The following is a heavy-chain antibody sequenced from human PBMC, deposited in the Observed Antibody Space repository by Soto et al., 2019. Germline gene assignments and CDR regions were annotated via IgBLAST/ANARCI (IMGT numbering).Heavy chain of an antibody. Sequence: LRLSCAASGFTFSSYSMTWVRQAPGQGLVWVSRIHSDGSSTTYADSVKGRFTISRDNAKNTLYLQMNSLRAEDTAVYYCARGDRGAFDLWGQGTMVTVSS. CDR1: GFTFSSYS. J-gene: IGHJ3*01. D-gene: IGHD2-21*02. CDR2: IHSDGSST. CDR3: ARGDRGAFDL. V-gene: IGHV3-74*01.